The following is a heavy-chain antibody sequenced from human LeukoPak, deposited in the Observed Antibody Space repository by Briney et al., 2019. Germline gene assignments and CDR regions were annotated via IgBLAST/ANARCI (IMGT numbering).Heavy chain of an antibody. J-gene: IGHJ4*02. CDR3: AKEGCSIISCSHIGY. V-gene: IGHV3-23*01. D-gene: IGHD2-2*01. Sequence: PGGSLRLSCAASGFTFSSYAMSWVRQAPGKGLEWVSGISGSGNSTYYADSVKGRFTISRDNSKNTLYLQMNSLRAEDTAVYYCAKEGCSIISCSHIGYWGQGTLVTVSS. CDR2: ISGSGNST. CDR1: GFTFSSYA.